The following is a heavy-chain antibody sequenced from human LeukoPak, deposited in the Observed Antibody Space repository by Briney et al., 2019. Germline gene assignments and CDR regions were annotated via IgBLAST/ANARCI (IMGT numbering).Heavy chain of an antibody. V-gene: IGHV1-18*01. J-gene: IGHJ5*02. D-gene: IGHD3-22*01. CDR2: ISAYNGNT. CDR1: GYTFTSYG. Sequence: ASVNVSCKASGYTFTSYGISWVRQAPGQGLEWMGWISAYNGNTNYAQTLQGRVTMTTDTSTSTAYMELRSLRSDDTAVYYCARGYDTWRLSWFDPWGQGTLVTVSS. CDR3: ARGYDTWRLSWFDP.